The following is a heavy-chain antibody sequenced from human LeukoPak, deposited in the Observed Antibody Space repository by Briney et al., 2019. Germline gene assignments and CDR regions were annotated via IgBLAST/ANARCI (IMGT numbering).Heavy chain of an antibody. V-gene: IGHV3-9*01. D-gene: IGHD3-10*01. CDR2: ISWNSGRR. J-gene: IGHJ4*02. CDR3: AKGGGRFFYSSGSYSADH. CDR1: GFTFDDYA. Sequence: PGGSLRLSCAASGFTFDDYAMHWVRQVPGQGLEWVSGISWNSGRRDYADSVKGRFAISRDNANNSLFLQMNSLGPEDTALYYCAKGGGRFFYSSGSYSADHWGQGTLVTVSS.